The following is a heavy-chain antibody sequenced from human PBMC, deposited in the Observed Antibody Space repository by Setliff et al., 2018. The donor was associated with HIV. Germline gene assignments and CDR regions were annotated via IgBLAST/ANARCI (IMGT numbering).Heavy chain of an antibody. CDR3: ARGRDGELFTKDGNYYYYIDF. V-gene: IGHV4-61*02. J-gene: IGHJ6*03. CDR1: GASISYGGHF. D-gene: IGHD3-10*01. Sequence: SETLSLTCTVSGASISYGGHFWTWIRQPAGKGLEWIGRSHSDGNTNYNPSLKSRLTISVDTSKNQLSLKLTSVTAADTAMYYCARGRDGELFTKDGNYYYYIDFWGKGTTVTVSS. CDR2: SHSDGNT.